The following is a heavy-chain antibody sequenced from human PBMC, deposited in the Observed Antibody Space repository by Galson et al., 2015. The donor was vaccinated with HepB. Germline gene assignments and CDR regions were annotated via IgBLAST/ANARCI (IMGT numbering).Heavy chain of an antibody. CDR1: GFTFDDYT. D-gene: IGHD6-19*01. CDR3: AKDNSSGGRGAFDY. Sequence: SLRLSCAASGFTFDDYTMHWVRQAPGKGLEWVSLISWDGGSTYYADSVKGRFTISRDNSKNSLYLQMNSLRTEDTALYYCAKDNSSGGRGAFDYWGQGTLVTVSS. CDR2: ISWDGGST. V-gene: IGHV3-43*01. J-gene: IGHJ4*02.